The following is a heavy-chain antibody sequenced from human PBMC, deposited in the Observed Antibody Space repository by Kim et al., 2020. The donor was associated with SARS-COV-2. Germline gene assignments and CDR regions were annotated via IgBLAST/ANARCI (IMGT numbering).Heavy chain of an antibody. CDR3: ARLYGDYAFHMDS. CDR1: GDSVTSQSHY. V-gene: IGHV4-39*01. Sequence: SETLSLTCTVSGDSVTSQSHYWGWIRQSPGKGLEWVGSSYFDGSTYYKPSLKSRLSISLDTSKNQFSLRLQSVTAADTAIYYCARLYGDYAFHMDSWGRGALVTVSS. D-gene: IGHD4-17*01. CDR2: SYFDGST. J-gene: IGHJ4*02.